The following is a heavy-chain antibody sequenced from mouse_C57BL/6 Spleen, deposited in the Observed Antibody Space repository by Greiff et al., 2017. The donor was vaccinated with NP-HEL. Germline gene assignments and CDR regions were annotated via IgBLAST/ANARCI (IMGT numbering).Heavy chain of an antibody. CDR1: GYTFTDYY. D-gene: IGHD1-1*01. J-gene: IGHJ2*01. CDR3: APDYYGSSPYYFDY. V-gene: IGHV1-26*01. CDR2: INPNNGGT. Sequence: EVKLQQSGPELVKPGASVKISCKASGYTFTDYYMNWVKQSHGKSLEWIGDINPNNGGTSYNQKFKGKATLTVDKSSSTAYMELRSLTSEDSAVYYCAPDYYGSSPYYFDYWGQGTTLTVSS.